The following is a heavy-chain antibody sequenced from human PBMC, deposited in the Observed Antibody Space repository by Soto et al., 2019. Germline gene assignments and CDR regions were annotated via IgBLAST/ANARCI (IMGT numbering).Heavy chain of an antibody. J-gene: IGHJ3*02. V-gene: IGHV1-69*12. CDR1: GGTFSSYA. CDR3: AREVGPDAFDI. D-gene: IGHD2-2*01. Sequence: QVQLVQSGAEVKKPGSSVKVSCKASGGTFSSYAICWVRQAPGQGLEWMGGIIPMLGIATYVQKFQGRVTISADESTSTASMELSSLRSDDTAVYYCAREVGPDAFDIRGQGRMVTVSS. CDR2: IIPMLGIA.